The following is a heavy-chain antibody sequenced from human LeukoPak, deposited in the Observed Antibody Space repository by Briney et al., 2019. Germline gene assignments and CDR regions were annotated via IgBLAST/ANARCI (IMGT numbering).Heavy chain of an antibody. V-gene: IGHV1-2*02. CDR3: AVVPLSYSSSPPPFDY. CDR2: INPNSGGT. Sequence: ASVKVSCKASGYTFTGYYMHWVRQAPGQGLEWMGWINPNSGGTNYAQKFQGRATMTRDTSISTAYMELSRLRSDDTAVYYCAVVPLSYSSSPPPFDYWGQGTLVTVSS. J-gene: IGHJ4*02. D-gene: IGHD6-13*01. CDR1: GYTFTGYY.